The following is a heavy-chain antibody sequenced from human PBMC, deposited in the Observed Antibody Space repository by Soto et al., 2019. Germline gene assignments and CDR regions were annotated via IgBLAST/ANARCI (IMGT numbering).Heavy chain of an antibody. D-gene: IGHD3-22*01. CDR3: ARDLGKYYYDSSGYSLAKVANLKAFDY. Sequence: SETLSLTCTVSGGSISHFYWSWIRQSPGKGLEWLGYIYDSGSTSYNPSLRSRVTMSMDTSKTQFSLNLSSVTAADTAVYYCARDLGKYYYDSSGYSLAKVANLKAFDYWGQGTLVTVSS. V-gene: IGHV4-59*01. J-gene: IGHJ4*02. CDR2: IYDSGST. CDR1: GGSISHFY.